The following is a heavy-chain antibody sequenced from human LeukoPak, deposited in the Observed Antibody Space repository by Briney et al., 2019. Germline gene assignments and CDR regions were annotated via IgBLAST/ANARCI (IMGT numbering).Heavy chain of an antibody. J-gene: IGHJ4*02. Sequence: PGGSLRLSCAASGFTFSSYDMHWVRQATGKGLEWVSAIGTAGDTYYPGSVKGRFTISRENAKNSLYLQMNSLRAGDTAVYYRARGRYSGYVDYWGQGTLVTVSS. CDR3: ARGRYSGYVDY. CDR2: IGTAGDT. CDR1: GFTFSSYD. D-gene: IGHD5-12*01. V-gene: IGHV3-13*01.